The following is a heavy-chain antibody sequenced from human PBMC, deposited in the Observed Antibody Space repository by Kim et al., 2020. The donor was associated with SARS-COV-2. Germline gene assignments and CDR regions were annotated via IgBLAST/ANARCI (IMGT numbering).Heavy chain of an antibody. V-gene: IGHV3-23*01. D-gene: IGHD3-9*01. J-gene: IGHJ3*01. CDR2: ISGSGGST. CDR3: AKDCGQVYYDILTGYRTPTLHHQNYFDL. Sequence: GGSLRLSCAASGFTVSSYAMSWVRQAPGKGLEWVSAISGSGGSTYYADSVKGRFTISRDNSKNTLYLQMNSLRAEDTAVYYCAKDCGQVYYDILTGYRTPTLHHQNYFDLWGQGTMVTVSS. CDR1: GFTVSSYA.